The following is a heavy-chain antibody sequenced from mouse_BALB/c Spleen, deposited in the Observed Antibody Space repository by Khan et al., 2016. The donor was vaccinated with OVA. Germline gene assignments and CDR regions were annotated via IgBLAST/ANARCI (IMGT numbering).Heavy chain of an antibody. J-gene: IGHJ4*01. D-gene: IGHD2-14*01. Sequence: QIQLVQSGPELKKPGETVRISCKASGYTFTTAGIQWVQKMPGKGLKWIGWINTHSGVPKYAEDFKGRFAFSLEISVNTAYLQITNLKNEDTATYFFARAEAAYYRNDGGALEYWGQGTSVTVSS. CDR3: ARAEAAYYRNDGGALEY. CDR1: GYTFTTAG. CDR2: INTHSGVP. V-gene: IGHV9-4*02.